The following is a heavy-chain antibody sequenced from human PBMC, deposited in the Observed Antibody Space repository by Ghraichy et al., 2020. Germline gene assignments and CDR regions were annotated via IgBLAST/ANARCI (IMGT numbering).Heavy chain of an antibody. Sequence: SETLSLTCTVSGGSISSYYWSWIRQPPGKGLEWIGYIYYSGSTNYNPSLKSRVTISVDTSKNQFSLKLSSVTAADTAVYYCARKWRYYGMDVWGQGTTVTVSS. CDR3: ARKWRYYGMDV. V-gene: IGHV4-59*12. CDR2: IYYSGST. CDR1: GGSISSYY. J-gene: IGHJ6*02. D-gene: IGHD1-26*01.